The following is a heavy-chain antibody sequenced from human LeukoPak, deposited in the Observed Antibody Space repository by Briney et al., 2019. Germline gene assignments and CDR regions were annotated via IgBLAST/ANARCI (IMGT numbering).Heavy chain of an antibody. J-gene: IGHJ4*02. D-gene: IGHD2-2*01. CDR2: ISYDGSNK. V-gene: IGHV3-30*18. CDR3: AKDEASNFDY. CDR1: GFTFSSYG. Sequence: GRSLRLSCAASGFTFSSYGMHWVRQAPGKGLEWVAVISYDGSNKYYADPVKGRFIIPRDNSKNTLYLRMNSVRAEDTAVYYCAKDEASNFDYWGQGTLVTVSS.